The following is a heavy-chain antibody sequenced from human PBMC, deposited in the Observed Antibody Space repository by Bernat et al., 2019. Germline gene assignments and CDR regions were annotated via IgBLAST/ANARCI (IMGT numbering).Heavy chain of an antibody. CDR2: INGDGSSI. V-gene: IGHV3-74*01. CDR3: ATDMQWLVTLNDY. Sequence: EVQLVESGGGLVQPGGSLRLSCTGSGFTFSRYWIHWVRQAPGKGLVWVSRINGDGSSITYADSVKGRFTISRDNAKNSLYLQMNSLRAEDTAVYYCATDMQWLVTLNDYWGQGTLVTVSS. CDR1: GFTFSRYW. J-gene: IGHJ4*02. D-gene: IGHD6-19*01.